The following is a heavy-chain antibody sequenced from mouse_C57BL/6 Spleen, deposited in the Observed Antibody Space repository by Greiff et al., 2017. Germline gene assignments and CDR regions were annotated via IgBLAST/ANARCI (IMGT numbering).Heavy chain of an antibody. J-gene: IGHJ4*01. V-gene: IGHV1-69*01. CDR3: ARSKGTFFYAMDY. D-gene: IGHD2-14*01. CDR2: IDPSDSYT. CDR1: GYTFTSYW. Sequence: QVQLQQSGAELVMPGASVKLSCKASGYTFTSYWMHWVKQRPGQGLEWIGEIDPSDSYTNYNQKFKGKSTLTVDKSSSTAYMQLSSLTSEDSAVYYCARSKGTFFYAMDYWGQGTSVTVSS.